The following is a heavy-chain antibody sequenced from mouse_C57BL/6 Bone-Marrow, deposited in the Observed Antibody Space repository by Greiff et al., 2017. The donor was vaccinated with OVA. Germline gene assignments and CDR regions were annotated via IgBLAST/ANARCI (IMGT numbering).Heavy chain of an antibody. CDR2: IYPRSGNT. Sequence: QVQLKQSGAELARPGASVKLSCKASGYTFTSYAISWVKQRTGQGLEWIGEIYPRSGNTYYTEKFKGQATLTADKSSSSAYMELRSLTSEDSAVYFCAGYVFMDYWGQGTSVTVSS. V-gene: IGHV1-81*01. CDR1: GYTFTSYA. CDR3: AGYVFMDY. J-gene: IGHJ4*01. D-gene: IGHD2-2*01.